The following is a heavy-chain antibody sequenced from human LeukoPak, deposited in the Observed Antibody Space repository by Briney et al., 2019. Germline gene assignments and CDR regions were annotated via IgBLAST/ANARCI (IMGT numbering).Heavy chain of an antibody. D-gene: IGHD3-10*01. CDR2: IHFSGTT. V-gene: IGHV4-39*01. J-gene: IGHJ4*02. CDR1: GDSISSTAYY. Sequence: SETLSLTCTVSGDSISSTAYYWGWSRQPPGKGLEWLGMIHFSGTTYNNPSLMSRVTISVDTSKNQFSLKLTSVTAADTAVYYCTRGFGHAKSGYWGQGTLVTVSS. CDR3: TRGFGHAKSGY.